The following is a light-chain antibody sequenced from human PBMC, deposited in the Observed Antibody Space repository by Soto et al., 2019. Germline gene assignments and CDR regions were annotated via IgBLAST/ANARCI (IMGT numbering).Light chain of an antibody. J-gene: IGKJ5*01. CDR3: QHYDHLPIT. CDR1: QDITNY. Sequence: DIQMTQSPSSLTASVGESVTITCRASQDITNYLNWYQQKPGKAPRLLLYDASSLETGVPSRFSGSGSGTDFTFTISSLQPEDIATYYCQHYDHLPITFGQGTRREIK. CDR2: DAS. V-gene: IGKV1-33*01.